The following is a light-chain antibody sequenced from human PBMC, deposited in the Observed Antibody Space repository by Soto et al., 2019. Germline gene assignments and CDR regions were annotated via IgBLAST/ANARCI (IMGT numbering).Light chain of an antibody. CDR1: QSVSSN. CDR3: QQYNNWTPMT. J-gene: IGKJ1*01. CDR2: GAS. Sequence: EIVMTQSPATLSVSPGERATLSCRASQSVSSNLAWYQQKPGQAPRLLIYGASTRATGIPARFSGSGSGTEFTLTISSLQSEDFAVYSCQQYNNWTPMTFGQGTKVDSK. V-gene: IGKV3-15*01.